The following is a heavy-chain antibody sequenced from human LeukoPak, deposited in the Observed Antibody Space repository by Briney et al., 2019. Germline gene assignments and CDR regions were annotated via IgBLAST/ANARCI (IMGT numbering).Heavy chain of an antibody. CDR1: GFTFSSYG. CDR2: IRYDGSNK. V-gene: IGHV3-30*02. D-gene: IGHD2-15*01. Sequence: GGSLRLSCAASGFTFSSYGMHWVRQAPGKGLEWVAFIRYDGSNKYYADSVKGRFTISRDNSKNTLYLQMNSLRAEDTAVYYCARGSTSFRHCSGGSCYVAFDIWGQGTMVTVSS. CDR3: ARGSTSFRHCSGGSCYVAFDI. J-gene: IGHJ3*02.